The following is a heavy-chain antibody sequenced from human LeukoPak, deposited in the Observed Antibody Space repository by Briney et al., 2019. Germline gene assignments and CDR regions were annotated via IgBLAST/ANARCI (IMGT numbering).Heavy chain of an antibody. CDR1: GGTFSSYA. CDR3: ARADFRDGSEYFDY. Sequence: SVKVSCKASGGTFSSYAISWVRQAPGQGLEWMGRIIPILGIANYAQKFQGRVTITADKSTSTAYMELSSLRSEDTAVYYCARADFRDGSEYFDYWGQGTLVTVSS. CDR2: IIPILGIA. D-gene: IGHD5-24*01. V-gene: IGHV1-69*04. J-gene: IGHJ4*02.